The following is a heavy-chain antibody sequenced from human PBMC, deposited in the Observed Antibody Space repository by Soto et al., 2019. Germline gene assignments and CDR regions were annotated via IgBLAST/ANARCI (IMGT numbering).Heavy chain of an antibody. CDR2: INPNSGGT. CDR1: GYTFTGYY. V-gene: IGHV1-2*02. J-gene: IGHJ4*02. CDR3: ARPPAGNY. Sequence: QVQLVQSGGEVKKPGASVKVSCQASGYTFTGYYMHWVRQAPGPGLEWMGWINPNSGGTKYAQKFQGRVTMTRDTYISTAYMELSRLRSDDTAVYYCARPPAGNYWGQGNLVPVSS. D-gene: IGHD6-13*01.